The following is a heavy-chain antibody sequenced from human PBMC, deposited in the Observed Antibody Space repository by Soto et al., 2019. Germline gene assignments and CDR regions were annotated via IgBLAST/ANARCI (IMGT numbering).Heavy chain of an antibody. V-gene: IGHV1-18*01. J-gene: IGHJ4*02. CDR2: ISAYNGNT. CDR1: GYSFSSCG. CDR3: ARDPPPVDY. Sequence: ASVKVACKASGYSFSSCGFSWVRQAPGQGLEWMGWISAYNGNTKYAQKLQGRVTMTTDTSTSTAYMELRSLRSDDTAVYYCARDPPPVDYWGQGTLVTVSS.